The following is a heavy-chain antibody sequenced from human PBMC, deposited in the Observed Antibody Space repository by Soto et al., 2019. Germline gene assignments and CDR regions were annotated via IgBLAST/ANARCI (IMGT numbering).Heavy chain of an antibody. CDR3: ARGRRYFDWLNSRAYYFDY. CDR1: GGSFSGYY. Sequence: SETLSLTCAVYGGSFSGYYWSWIRQPPGKGLEWIGEINHSGSTNYNPSLKSRVTISVDTSKNQFSLKLSSVTAADTAVYYCARGRRYFDWLNSRAYYFDYWGQGTLVTVSS. J-gene: IGHJ4*02. V-gene: IGHV4-34*01. D-gene: IGHD3-9*01. CDR2: INHSGST.